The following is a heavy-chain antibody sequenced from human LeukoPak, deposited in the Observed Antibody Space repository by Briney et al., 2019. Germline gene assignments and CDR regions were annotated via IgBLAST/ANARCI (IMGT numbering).Heavy chain of an antibody. CDR2: INPTTGDT. D-gene: IGHD6-13*01. Sequence: ASVKVSCKASGCTFTRYYMHWVRQAPGQGLEGMGMINPTTGDTTSAQKFQGRLTMTRDMSTSTIYMELSSLTSEDKAVFYCTRYGFSTVWQGGWHAFDIWGQGTVVTVSS. J-gene: IGHJ3*02. CDR1: GCTFTRYY. V-gene: IGHV1-46*01. CDR3: TRYGFSTVWQGGWHAFDI.